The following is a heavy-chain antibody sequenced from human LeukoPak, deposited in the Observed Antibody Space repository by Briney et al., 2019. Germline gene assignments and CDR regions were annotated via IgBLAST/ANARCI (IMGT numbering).Heavy chain of an antibody. Sequence: PGRSLRLSCAASGFTFDDYAMHWVRQAPGKGLEWVSGISWNSGSIGCADSVKGRFTISRDNAKNSLYLQMNSLRAEDMALYYCAKGITKTTGTPVDYWGQGTLVTVSS. CDR2: ISWNSGSI. CDR3: AKGITKTTGTPVDY. D-gene: IGHD1-1*01. V-gene: IGHV3-9*03. CDR1: GFTFDDYA. J-gene: IGHJ4*02.